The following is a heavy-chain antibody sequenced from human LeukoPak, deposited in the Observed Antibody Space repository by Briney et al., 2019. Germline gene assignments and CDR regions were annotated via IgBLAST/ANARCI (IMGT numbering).Heavy chain of an antibody. D-gene: IGHD1-14*01. J-gene: IGHJ4*02. V-gene: IGHV3-53*01. Sequence: ETLSLTCAVSGGSFSGYYMSWVRQAPGKGLEWVSVIYSGGSTYYADSVKGRFTISRDNSKNTLYLQMNSLRAEDTAVYYCARGDPEDYWGQGTLVTASS. CDR3: ARGDPEDY. CDR1: GGSFSGYY. CDR2: IYSGGST.